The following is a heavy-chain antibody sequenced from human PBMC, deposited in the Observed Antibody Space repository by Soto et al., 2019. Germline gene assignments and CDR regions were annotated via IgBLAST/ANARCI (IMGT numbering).Heavy chain of an antibody. Sequence: AETLSRTCAVSGVSINSRHWWSGGREPRGEGVGWIGLLSHGGSPNSTASPTRRLTISADNSKNHFSLKLTSVTAADTAVYYCAARHFWIGPWTDRRLDYWGQGTLVT. D-gene: IGHD3-3*02. J-gene: IGHJ4*02. V-gene: IGHV4-4*02. CDR1: GVSINSRHW. CDR3: AARHFWIGPWTDRRLDY. CDR2: LSHGGSP.